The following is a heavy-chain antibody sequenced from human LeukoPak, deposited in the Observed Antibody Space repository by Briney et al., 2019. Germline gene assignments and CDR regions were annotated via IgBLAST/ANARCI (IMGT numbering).Heavy chain of an antibody. D-gene: IGHD6-6*01. CDR1: GGSFSSGSYY. J-gene: IGHJ4*02. CDR3: AREVGIAARPFDY. CDR2: IYYSGST. Sequence: PETLSLTCTVSGGSFSSGSYYWSWIRQPPGKGLEWIGYIYYSGSTNYNPSLKSRVTISVDTSKNQFSLKLSSVTAADTAVYYCAREVGIAARPFDYWGQGTLVTVSS. V-gene: IGHV4-61*01.